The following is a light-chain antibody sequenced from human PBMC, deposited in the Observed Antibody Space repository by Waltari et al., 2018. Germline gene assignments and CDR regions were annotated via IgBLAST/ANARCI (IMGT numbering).Light chain of an antibody. CDR1: QDISNH. Sequence: DIQMTQSPSSLSAAVGDRVTITCQASQDISNHLNWYQQKPGNTPKLLIYDASTLETGVPSRFSGSGSGTDFTFTITSLQPEDIATYYCQQYDNLPSITFGQGTRLDIK. J-gene: IGKJ5*01. CDR3: QQYDNLPSIT. V-gene: IGKV1-33*01. CDR2: DAS.